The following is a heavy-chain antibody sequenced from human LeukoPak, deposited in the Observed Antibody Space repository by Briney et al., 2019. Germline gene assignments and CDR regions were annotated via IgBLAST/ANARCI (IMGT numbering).Heavy chain of an antibody. D-gene: IGHD3-22*01. V-gene: IGHV4-59*01. J-gene: IGHJ4*02. Sequence: SETLSLTCTVSGGSISTYYWSWIRQPPGKGLEWIGYIYHSGSTNYNPSLKSRVTISVDTSQNQFYLKLSSVTAADTAVYYCARCYYDSSGHYYFDYWGQGTLVTVSS. CDR2: IYHSGST. CDR3: ARCYYDSSGHYYFDY. CDR1: GGSISTYY.